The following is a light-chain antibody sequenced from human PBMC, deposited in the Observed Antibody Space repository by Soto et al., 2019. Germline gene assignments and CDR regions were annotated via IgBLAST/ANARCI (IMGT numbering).Light chain of an antibody. CDR2: RNN. V-gene: IGLV1-47*01. J-gene: IGLJ3*02. CDR3: AAWDDSLSVFWV. Sequence: QSVLTQPPSASGTPGQRVTISRSGSSSNIGSNYVYWYQQLPGMAPKLLIYRNNQRPSGVPDRFSGSKSGTSASLAISGLRSEDEADYYCAAWDDSLSVFWVFGGGTKLIVL. CDR1: SSNIGSNY.